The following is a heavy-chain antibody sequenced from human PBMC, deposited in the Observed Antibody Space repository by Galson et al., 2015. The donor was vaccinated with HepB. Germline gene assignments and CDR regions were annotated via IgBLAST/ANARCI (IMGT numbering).Heavy chain of an antibody. CDR1: GFTFSDYY. J-gene: IGHJ4*02. CDR2: ISSSGSTI. Sequence: SLRLSCAASGFTFSDYYMSWIRQAPGKGLEWVSYISSSGSTIYYADSVKGRFTISRDNAKNSLYLQMNSLRAEDTAVYYCAKDATRSYGPLDYWGQGTLVTVSS. V-gene: IGHV3-11*01. D-gene: IGHD5-18*01. CDR3: AKDATRSYGPLDY.